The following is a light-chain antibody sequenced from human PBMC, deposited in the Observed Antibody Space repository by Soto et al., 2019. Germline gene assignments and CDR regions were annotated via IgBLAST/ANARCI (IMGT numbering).Light chain of an antibody. Sequence: DIQMTQSPSSLSASVGDRVTITCRASQGIRNELVWYQQKPGKAPKRLIYGASSLQSGVPSRFSGSGSGTEFTLTISSLQPEDFATYYCLQHSSYLSFGQGTKVDIK. J-gene: IGKJ1*01. CDR3: LQHSSYLS. V-gene: IGKV1-17*01. CDR2: GAS. CDR1: QGIRNE.